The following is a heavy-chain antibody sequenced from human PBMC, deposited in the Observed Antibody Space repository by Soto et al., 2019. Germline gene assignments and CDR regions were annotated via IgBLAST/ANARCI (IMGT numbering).Heavy chain of an antibody. CDR3: AKDRRFSSGLSGLDY. Sequence: GGSLRLSCAASGFTFSSYAMSWVRQAPGKGLEWVSTISGGGDSTYYADSVKGRFTISRDSSQKTLYLQMNSLRPEDTALYYCAKDRRFSSGLSGLDYWGQGSLVTVSS. J-gene: IGHJ4*02. CDR2: ISGGGDST. CDR1: GFTFSSYA. V-gene: IGHV3-23*01. D-gene: IGHD6-19*01.